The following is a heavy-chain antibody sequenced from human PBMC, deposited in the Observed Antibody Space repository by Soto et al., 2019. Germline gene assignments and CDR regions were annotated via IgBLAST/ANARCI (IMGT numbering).Heavy chain of an antibody. Sequence: TLSRTRAVSGDSISTARIYWTWIRQHRWKCLEWIGYIYYSVSTSYNPSLHSLVFISGRTSKNQFSLKLSGVTAADTAVYYCVREDWKKGGMDVWGQGTTVHVSS. V-gene: IGHV4-31*01. CDR2: IYYSVST. CDR3: VREDWKKGGMDV. J-gene: IGHJ6*02. CDR1: GDSISTARIY. D-gene: IGHD1-1*01.